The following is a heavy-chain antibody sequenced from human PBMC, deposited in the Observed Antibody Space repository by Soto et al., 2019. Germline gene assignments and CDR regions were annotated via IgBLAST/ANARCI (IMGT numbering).Heavy chain of an antibody. CDR1: GGTFISYA. D-gene: IGHD5-18*01. Sequence: QVQLVQSGAEVKKPESSVKVSCKASGGTFISYAISWVRQAPGRGLEWMGGIIPVFGTANYTQKFQGRVTITADESTSTANMELSSLRSEDTALYYCARGRVNTYLTAFDYWGQGTLVTVSS. J-gene: IGHJ4*02. V-gene: IGHV1-69*01. CDR3: ARGRVNTYLTAFDY. CDR2: IIPVFGTA.